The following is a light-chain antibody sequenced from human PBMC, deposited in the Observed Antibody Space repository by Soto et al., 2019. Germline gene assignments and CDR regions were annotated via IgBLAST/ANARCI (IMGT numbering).Light chain of an antibody. CDR2: RDS. Sequence: QSVLTQPPSASGTPGQRVTISCSESSSSIGSNYIYWYQQLPGTAPKLLIYRDSQRPSEVPDRFSGSKSGTSASLAISGLRSEDEADYYCAAWDDSLRGWVFGGGTKVTVL. J-gene: IGLJ3*02. CDR3: AAWDDSLRGWV. CDR1: SSSIGSNY. V-gene: IGLV1-47*01.